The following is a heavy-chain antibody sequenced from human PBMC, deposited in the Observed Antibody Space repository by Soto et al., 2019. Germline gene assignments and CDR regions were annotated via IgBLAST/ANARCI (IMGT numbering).Heavy chain of an antibody. Sequence: EVQLVESGGGLVQPGGSLRLSCATSGFTVSSNYMSWVRQAPGKGLEWVSVIYSGGSTYYADSVNGRFTISRHNSKNPLYLQMNSLRAGDPAVYYCAATRLGYWGQGTVVTVSS. CDR3: AATRLGY. CDR1: GFTVSSNY. V-gene: IGHV3-53*04. J-gene: IGHJ4*02. D-gene: IGHD5-12*01. CDR2: IYSGGST.